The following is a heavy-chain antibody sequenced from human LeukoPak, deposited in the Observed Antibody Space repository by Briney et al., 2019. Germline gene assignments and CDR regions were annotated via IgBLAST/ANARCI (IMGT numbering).Heavy chain of an antibody. CDR2: ISYNGSDM. Sequence: GGSLRLSCAASGFIFSTYGMHWVRQAPGKGREWVAVISYNGSDMFYADSVKGLFTISRDNSKSTLYMEMHSLRAEDTAVYYCAKGLRVWSADFDCWGQGTLVSVSS. J-gene: IGHJ4*02. V-gene: IGHV3-30*18. D-gene: IGHD6-19*01. CDR1: GFIFSTYG. CDR3: AKGLRVWSADFDC.